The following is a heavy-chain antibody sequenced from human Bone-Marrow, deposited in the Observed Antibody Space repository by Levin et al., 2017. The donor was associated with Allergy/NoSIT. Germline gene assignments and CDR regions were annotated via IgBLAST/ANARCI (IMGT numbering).Heavy chain of an antibody. J-gene: IGHJ2*01. CDR3: ARGDVDIVATTYWYFDL. CDR2: MNPNSGNT. Sequence: ASVKVSCKASGYTFTSYDINWVRQATGQGLEWMGWMNPNSGNTGYAQKFQGRVTMTRNTSISTAYMELSSLRSEDTAVYYCARGDVDIVATTYWYFDLWGRGTLVTVSS. V-gene: IGHV1-8*01. D-gene: IGHD5-12*01. CDR1: GYTFTSYD.